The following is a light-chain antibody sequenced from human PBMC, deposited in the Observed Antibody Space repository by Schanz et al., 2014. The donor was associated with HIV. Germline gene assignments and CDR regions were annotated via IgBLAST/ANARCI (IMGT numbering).Light chain of an antibody. CDR1: SSDVGGYNY. V-gene: IGLV2-14*03. Sequence: QSALTQPSSVSGSPGQSITISCTGTSSDVGGYNYLSWYQQHPGKAPKVMIYDGDNRPSGVSNRFSGSKSGNTASLTISGLQAEDEADYSCCSYAGSSSPVVFGGGTKLTV. J-gene: IGLJ2*01. CDR2: DGD. CDR3: CSYAGSSSPVV.